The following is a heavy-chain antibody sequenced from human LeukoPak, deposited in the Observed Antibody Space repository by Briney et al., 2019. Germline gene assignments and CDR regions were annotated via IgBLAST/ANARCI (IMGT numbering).Heavy chain of an antibody. CDR2: ISATGGDT. D-gene: IGHD6-19*01. CDR1: GFTFSSYA. J-gene: IGHJ4*02. V-gene: IGHV3-23*01. Sequence: GGSLRLSCVASGFTFSSYAMFWVRQAPGKGLEWVSGISATGGDTHYADSVRGRFTISRDNSKNTLYLQMNSLRAEDTAGYYCAKGPSTGWYYFDHWGQGTLVTVSS. CDR3: AKGPSTGWYYFDH.